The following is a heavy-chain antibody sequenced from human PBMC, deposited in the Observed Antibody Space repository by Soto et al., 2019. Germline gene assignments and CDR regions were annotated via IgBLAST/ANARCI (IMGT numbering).Heavy chain of an antibody. CDR1: GGSISSGGYY. Sequence: SETLSLTCTVSGGSISSGGYYWCWIRQHPGKGLEWIGYIYYSGSTYYNPSLKSRVTISVDTSKNQFSLKLSSVTAADTAVYYCAREDFYDSGYSYYYSGMDVWGQGTTVTAP. D-gene: IGHD5-12*01. V-gene: IGHV4-31*03. J-gene: IGHJ6*02. CDR3: AREDFYDSGYSYYYSGMDV. CDR2: IYYSGST.